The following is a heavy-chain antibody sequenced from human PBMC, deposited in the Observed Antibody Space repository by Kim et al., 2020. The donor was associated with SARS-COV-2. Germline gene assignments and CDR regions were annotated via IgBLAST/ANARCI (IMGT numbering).Heavy chain of an antibody. D-gene: IGHD3-22*01. CDR1: GFTFSSYA. J-gene: IGHJ6*02. CDR2: ISYDGSNK. Sequence: GGSLRLSCAASGFTFSSYAMHWVRQAPGKGLEWVAVISYDGSNKYYADSVKGRFTISRDNSKNTLYLQMNSLRAEDTAVYYCARDGGGVERYYCGSSAYYTIGYYYYGMDVWGQGTTVTVSS. V-gene: IGHV3-30-3*01. CDR3: ARDGGGVERYYCGSSAYYTIGYYYYGMDV.